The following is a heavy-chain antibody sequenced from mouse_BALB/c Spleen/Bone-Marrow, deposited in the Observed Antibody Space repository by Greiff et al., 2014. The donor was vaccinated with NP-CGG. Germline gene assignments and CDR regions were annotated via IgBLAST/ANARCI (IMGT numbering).Heavy chain of an antibody. CDR1: GFNIKDYY. Sequence: FHVKQSGAEIVRPGALVKLSCKASGFNIKDYYMQWVKQRPEQGLEWIGWIDPENGNTIYDPKFQGKASITADTSSNTAYLQLSSLTSEDTAVYYCARGDGYAMDYWGQGTSVTVSS. CDR3: ARGDGYAMDY. J-gene: IGHJ4*01. V-gene: IGHV14-1*02. CDR2: IDPENGNT.